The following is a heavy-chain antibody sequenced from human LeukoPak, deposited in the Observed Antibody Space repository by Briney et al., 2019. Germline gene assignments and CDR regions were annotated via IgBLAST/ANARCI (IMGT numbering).Heavy chain of an antibody. CDR2: INPSGGST. CDR3: ARAGYGDYYYYYYYMDV. J-gene: IGHJ6*03. Sequence: GASVKVSCKASGHTFTSYYMHWVRQAPGQGLEWMGIINPSGGSTSYAQKFQGRVTMTRDTSTSTVYMELSSLRSEDTAVYYCARAGYGDYYYYYYYMDVWGKGTTVTVSS. V-gene: IGHV1-46*01. CDR1: GHTFTSYY. D-gene: IGHD5-12*01.